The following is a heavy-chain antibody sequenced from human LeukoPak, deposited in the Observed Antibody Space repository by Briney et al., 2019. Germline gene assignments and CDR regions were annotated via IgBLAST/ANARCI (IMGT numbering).Heavy chain of an antibody. D-gene: IGHD1-1*01. V-gene: IGHV5-51*01. Sequence: RGESLNISCKGSGSRFSTYWFGWVRQMPGKGLEWMGLIYPDDSDTRYSPSFRGQVTISADKSINTAYLQWNSLKASDTAMYYCASHANDRTAFDIWGQGTMVRVSS. CDR3: ASHANDRTAFDI. J-gene: IGHJ3*02. CDR2: IYPDDSDT. CDR1: GSRFSTYW.